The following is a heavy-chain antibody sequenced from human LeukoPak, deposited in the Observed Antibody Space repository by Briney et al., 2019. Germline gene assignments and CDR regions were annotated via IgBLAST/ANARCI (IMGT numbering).Heavy chain of an antibody. CDR1: GYSISGGYY. Sequence: SETLSLTCAVSGYSISGGYYWGWIRQPPGKGLEWIGSIYHSGSTYYNPSLKSRVTISVDTSKNQFSLKLSSVTAADTAVYYCARHLGTSSLTRYYYYMDIWGKGTTVTVSS. D-gene: IGHD3-3*02. J-gene: IGHJ6*03. V-gene: IGHV4-38-2*01. CDR2: IYHSGST. CDR3: ARHLGTSSLTRYYYYMDI.